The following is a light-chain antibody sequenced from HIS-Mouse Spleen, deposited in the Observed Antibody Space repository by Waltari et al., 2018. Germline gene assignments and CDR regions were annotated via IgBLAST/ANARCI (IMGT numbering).Light chain of an antibody. CDR3: SSYAGSNNLV. V-gene: IGLV2-8*01. J-gene: IGLJ2*01. Sequence: QSALTQPPSAPGSPGQSVTISCTGTRSDVGAYNYVSWYQQHPGKAPKLMIYEVSKRPSGVPDRFSGSKSGNTASLTVSGLQAEDEADYYCSSYAGSNNLVFGGGTKLTVL. CDR1: RSDVGAYNY. CDR2: EVS.